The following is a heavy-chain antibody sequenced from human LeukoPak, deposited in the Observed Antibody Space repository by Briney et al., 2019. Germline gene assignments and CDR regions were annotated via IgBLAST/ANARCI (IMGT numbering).Heavy chain of an antibody. CDR3: VRDLAYAFDT. CDR1: GFAFSTSS. CDR2: IRSSSS. J-gene: IGHJ3*02. Sequence: GGSLRLSCSASGFAFSTSSFNWVRQAPGKGLEWLSYIRSSSSVADSVKGRFTISRDDAKHSLHLHMNSLRAEDTAVYYCVRDLAYAFDTWGQGTMVTVSS. V-gene: IGHV3-48*01.